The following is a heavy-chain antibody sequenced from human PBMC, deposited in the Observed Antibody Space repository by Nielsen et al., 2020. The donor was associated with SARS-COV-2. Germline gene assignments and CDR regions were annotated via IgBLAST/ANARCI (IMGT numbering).Heavy chain of an antibody. CDR3: ARDRLIAAAGTWFDP. J-gene: IGHJ5*02. CDR1: GYTFTSYD. CDR2: MNPNSGNT. V-gene: IGHV1-8*01. D-gene: IGHD6-13*01. Sequence: ASVKVSCKASGYTFTSYDINWVRQATGQGLEWMGWMNPNSGNTGYAQKFQGRVTMTRNTSISTAYMELSSLRSDDTAVYYCARDRLIAAAGTWFDPWGQGTLVTVSS.